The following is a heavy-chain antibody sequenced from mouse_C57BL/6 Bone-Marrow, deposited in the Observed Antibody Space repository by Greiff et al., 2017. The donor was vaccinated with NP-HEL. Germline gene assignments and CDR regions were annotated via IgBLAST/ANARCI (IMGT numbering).Heavy chain of an antibody. V-gene: IGHV1-55*01. Sequence: VQLQQSGAELVKPGASVKMSCKASGYTFTSYWITWVKQRPGQGLEWIGDIYPGSGSTNYNEKFKSKATLTVDTSSSTAYMQLSSLTSEDSAVYYCARCGPTIVTTRAMDYWGQGTSVTVSS. CDR3: ARCGPTIVTTRAMDY. CDR2: IYPGSGST. J-gene: IGHJ4*01. D-gene: IGHD2-5*01. CDR1: GYTFTSYW.